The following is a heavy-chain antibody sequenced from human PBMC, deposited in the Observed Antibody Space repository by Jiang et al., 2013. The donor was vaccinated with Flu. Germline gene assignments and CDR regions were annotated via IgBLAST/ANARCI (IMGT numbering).Heavy chain of an antibody. V-gene: IGHV3-30*01. J-gene: IGHJ6*04. D-gene: IGHD3-10*01. CDR1: GFTFSSYA. CDR2: ISYDGSNK. Sequence: VQLVESGGGVVQPGRSLRLSCAASGFTFSSYAMHWVRQAPGKGLEWVAVISYDGSNKYYADSVKGRFTISRDNSKNTLYLQMNSLRAEDTAVYYCARDGAMVRGVIITSYVGMDVWGKGTTVTVSS. CDR3: ARDGAMVRGVIITSYVGMDV.